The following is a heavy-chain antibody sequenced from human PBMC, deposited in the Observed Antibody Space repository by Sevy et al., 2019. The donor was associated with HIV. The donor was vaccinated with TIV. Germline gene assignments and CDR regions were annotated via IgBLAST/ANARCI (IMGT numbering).Heavy chain of an antibody. J-gene: IGHJ6*02. V-gene: IGHV3-30*18. D-gene: IGHD1-26*01. CDR2: ISHDGNNK. Sequence: GRSLRLSCAASGFTFSSHGMHWVRQAPGKGPEWVAIISHDGNNKYYAESVKGRFTISRDNSNNTLSLQMNSLRPEDTALYYCAKDRGRVGGSFYYYYGMDVWGQGTTVTVSS. CDR1: GFTFSSHG. CDR3: AKDRGRVGGSFYYYYGMDV.